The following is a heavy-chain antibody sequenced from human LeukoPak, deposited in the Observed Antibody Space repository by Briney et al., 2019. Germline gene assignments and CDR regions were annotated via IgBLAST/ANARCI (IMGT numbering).Heavy chain of an antibody. CDR3: AKQRTYYYGSGYDY. J-gene: IGHJ4*02. CDR2: ISGSGGST. Sequence: GGSLRLSCAASGFTFRSYAMSWVREAQGKGVEWVSAISGSGGSTYYADSVKGRFTISRDNSKNTQYLQMNSPRAEDTAVYYCAKQRTYYYGSGYDYWGQGTLVTVSS. D-gene: IGHD3-10*01. CDR1: GFTFRSYA. V-gene: IGHV3-23*01.